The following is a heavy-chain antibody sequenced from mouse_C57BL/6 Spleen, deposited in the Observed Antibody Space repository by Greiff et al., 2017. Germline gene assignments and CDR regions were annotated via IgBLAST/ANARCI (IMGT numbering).Heavy chain of an antibody. J-gene: IGHJ2*01. CDR3: ATYDYGPFDY. CDR1: GYTFTDYN. Sequence: SGPELVKPGASVKMSCKASGYTFTDYNMHWVKQSHGQSLEWIGYINPSNGGTNYNQKFKGKATLTVNKSSSTAYMELSSLTSEDSAVXYCATYDYGPFDYWGQGTTLTVSS. D-gene: IGHD2-4*01. V-gene: IGHV1-22*01. CDR2: INPSNGGT.